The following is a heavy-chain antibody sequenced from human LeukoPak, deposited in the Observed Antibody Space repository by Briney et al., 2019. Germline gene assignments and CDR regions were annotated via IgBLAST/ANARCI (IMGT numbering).Heavy chain of an antibody. CDR3: ARDGGRAPLEWLLNY. J-gene: IGHJ4*02. D-gene: IGHD3-3*01. CDR1: GYTFTGYY. Sequence: ASVKVSCKASGYTFTGYYMHWVRQAPGQGLEWMGIINPSGGSTSYAQKFQGRVTMTRDTSTSTVYMELSSLRSEDTAVYYCARDGGRAPLEWLLNYWGQGTLVTVSS. V-gene: IGHV1-46*01. CDR2: INPSGGST.